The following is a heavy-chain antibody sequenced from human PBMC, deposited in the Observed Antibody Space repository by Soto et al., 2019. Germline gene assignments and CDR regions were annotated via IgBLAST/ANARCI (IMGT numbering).Heavy chain of an antibody. CDR1: GFTFSSDA. Sequence: GGSLRLSCAASGFTFSSDAMSWVRQAPGKGLEWVSAISGSGGRTYYADSVKGRFTISRDNSKNTLYLQMNSLRAEDTAVYYCAKRWTPRGLRYCDVWGQGTMVTVSS. J-gene: IGHJ3*01. V-gene: IGHV3-23*01. D-gene: IGHD3-9*01. CDR2: ISGSGGRT. CDR3: AKRWTPRGLRYCDV.